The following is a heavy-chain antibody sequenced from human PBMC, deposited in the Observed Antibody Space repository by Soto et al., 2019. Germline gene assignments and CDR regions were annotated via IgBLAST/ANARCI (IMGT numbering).Heavy chain of an antibody. Sequence: QVQLQESGPGLVKPSQTLSLTCTVSDGSISSDDSYWSWIRQPPGKGLEWIGYIFHSGSTYYNPSLKSRVTISVDTSKNQYSLKLSSVTVADTAVYYCARLGPAYSVNDEMEYYFLDCWGQGTLITVSS. CDR1: DGSISSDDSY. CDR3: ARLGPAYSVNDEMEYYFLDC. V-gene: IGHV4-30-4*01. J-gene: IGHJ4*02. CDR2: IFHSGST. D-gene: IGHD3-10*01.